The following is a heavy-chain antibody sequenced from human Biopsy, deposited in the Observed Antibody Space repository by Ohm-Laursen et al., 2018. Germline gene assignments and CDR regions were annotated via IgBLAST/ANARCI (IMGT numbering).Heavy chain of an antibody. Sequence: GASVKASCKASGGTFSNSAINWVRQAPGQGLEWMGGIIPIFNTAKDAQNFQGRVRMTADKSTNAAYMELTSLRSEDTAVYYCARSMLGASTGDDAFDVWGQGTLVTVSS. CDR1: GGTFSNSA. J-gene: IGHJ3*01. V-gene: IGHV1-69*06. CDR2: IIPIFNTA. CDR3: ARSMLGASTGDDAFDV. D-gene: IGHD1-26*01.